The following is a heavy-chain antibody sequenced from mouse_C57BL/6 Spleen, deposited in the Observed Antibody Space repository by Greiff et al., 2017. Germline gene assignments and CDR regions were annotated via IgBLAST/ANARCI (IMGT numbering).Heavy chain of an antibody. D-gene: IGHD1-1*01. CDR1: GYTFTSYW. J-gene: IGHJ1*03. CDR3: AIEYYGSSPWYFDV. Sequence: QVQLQQPGAELVKPGASVTLSCKASGYTFTSYWMHWVKQRPGQGLEWIGMIHPNSGSNNYNEKFKSKATLTVDKSSSTAYMQLSSLTSEASAVYYCAIEYYGSSPWYFDVWGTGTTVTVSS. CDR2: IHPNSGSN. V-gene: IGHV1-64*01.